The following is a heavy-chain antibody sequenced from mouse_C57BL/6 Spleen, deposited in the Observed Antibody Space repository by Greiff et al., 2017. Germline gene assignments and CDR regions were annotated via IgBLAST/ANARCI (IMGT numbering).Heavy chain of an antibody. Sequence: EVQLQQSGPELVKPGASVKISCKASGYSFTGYYMNWVKQSPEKSLEWIGEINPSTGGTTYNQKFKAKATLTVDKSSSTAYMQLKSLTSEDSAVYDCARSGDGYYGYAMDYWGQGTSVTVSS. CDR2: INPSTGGT. J-gene: IGHJ4*01. D-gene: IGHD2-3*01. CDR1: GYSFTGYY. V-gene: IGHV1-42*01. CDR3: ARSGDGYYGYAMDY.